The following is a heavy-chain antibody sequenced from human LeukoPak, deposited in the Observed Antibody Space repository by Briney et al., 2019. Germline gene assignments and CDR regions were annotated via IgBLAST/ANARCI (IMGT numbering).Heavy chain of an antibody. D-gene: IGHD3-22*01. CDR1: GYTFTGYY. CDR2: INPNSGGT. CDR3: ARSEVTMIVDY. Sequence: ASVKVSCKASGYTFTGYYIHWVRQAPGQGLEWMGWINPNSGGTNSAQKFRGRVTMTRDTSISTAYMELSRLRSDDTAVYYCARSEVTMIVDYWGQGTLVTVSS. J-gene: IGHJ4*02. V-gene: IGHV1-2*02.